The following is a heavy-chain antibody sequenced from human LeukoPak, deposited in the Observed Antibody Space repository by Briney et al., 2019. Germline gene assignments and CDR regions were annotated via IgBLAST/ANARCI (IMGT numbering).Heavy chain of an antibody. V-gene: IGHV5-51*01. D-gene: IGHD6-13*01. Sequence: GESLKISCKASGYSFISYWIAWVRQMAGKGLEWMGTIYPGDSDTRYSPSFQGQVTISADKSISTAYLQWSSLTASDTAMYYCARPLVGTGYSSSWYFNYWGQGTMVTVSS. CDR2: IYPGDSDT. CDR1: GYSFISYW. J-gene: IGHJ4*02. CDR3: ARPLVGTGYSSSWYFNY.